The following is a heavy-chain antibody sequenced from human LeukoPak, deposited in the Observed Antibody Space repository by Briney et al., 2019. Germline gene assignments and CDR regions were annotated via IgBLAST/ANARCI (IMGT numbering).Heavy chain of an antibody. CDR1: GFAFDDFA. V-gene: IGHV3-49*04. CDR3: SRNGLVDFDY. Sequence: GGSLRLSCTTSGFAFDDFAVSWVRQPAGKGLEWVGFIRRRAYGGAAEYAASVKGRFIISRDDSKGIAYLQMNSLKTEDTAVYYCSRNGLVDFDYWGQGPRVIVSP. J-gene: IGHJ4*02. CDR2: IRRRAYGGAA.